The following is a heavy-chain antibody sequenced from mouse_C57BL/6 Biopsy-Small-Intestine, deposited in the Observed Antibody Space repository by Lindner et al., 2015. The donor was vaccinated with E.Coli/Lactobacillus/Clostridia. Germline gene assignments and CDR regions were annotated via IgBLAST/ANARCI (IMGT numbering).Heavy chain of an antibody. CDR3: ARYYYSGSYWYFDV. CDR2: TLYSGIT. Sequence: EVQLQESGPSLVRPSQTLSLTCTVTGFSINSDCYWIWIRQFPGNKLEYIGYTLYSGITHYNPSLESRTYITRDTSKDQFSLKLSSVTTEDTATYYCARYYYSGSYWYFDVWGTGTTVTVSS. J-gene: IGHJ1*03. CDR1: GFSINSDCY. D-gene: IGHD1-1*02. V-gene: IGHV3-3*01.